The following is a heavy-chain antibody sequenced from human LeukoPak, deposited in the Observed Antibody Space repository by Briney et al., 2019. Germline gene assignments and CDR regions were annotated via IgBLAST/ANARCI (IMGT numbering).Heavy chain of an antibody. CDR3: ARAGGIMITFGDHSQGREYGMDV. CDR1: GYTFTSYY. V-gene: IGHV1-46*01. J-gene: IGHJ6*02. D-gene: IGHD3-16*01. Sequence: GASVKVSCRASGYTFTSYYMHWVRQVPGQGLEWMGIINPSGGSTSYAQKFQGRVTMTRDTSTSTVYMELSSLRSEDTAVYYCARAGGIMITFGDHSQGREYGMDVWGQGTTVTVSS. CDR2: INPSGGST.